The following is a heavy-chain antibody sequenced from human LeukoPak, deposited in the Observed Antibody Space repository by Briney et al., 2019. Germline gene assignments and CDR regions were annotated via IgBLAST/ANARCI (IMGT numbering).Heavy chain of an antibody. CDR2: VFSGGMT. J-gene: IGHJ4*02. D-gene: IGHD2/OR15-2a*01. Sequence: GGSLRLSPTVSLVTVSRNSWSWGRAALREGLEWVSFVFSGGMTHYSDTAKGRFTTSRHYSKNTLNLHLNSLRAEDKARTYCSRRAGEYTHPYDYWGQGTLVTVSS. CDR3: SRRAGEYTHPYDY. V-gene: IGHV3-53*04. CDR1: LVTVSRNS.